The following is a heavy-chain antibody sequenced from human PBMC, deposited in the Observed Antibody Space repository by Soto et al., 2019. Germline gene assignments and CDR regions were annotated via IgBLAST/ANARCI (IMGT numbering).Heavy chain of an antibody. CDR1: GYTFTSYY. V-gene: IGHV1-46*01. D-gene: IGHD5-18*01. J-gene: IGHJ6*02. CDR3: ARGQAAMVIHYYYGMDV. CDR2: INPSGGST. Sequence: ASVKVSCKASGYTFTSYYMHWVRQAPGQGLEWMGIINPSGGSTSYAQKFQGRVTITADESTSTAYMELSSLRSEDTAVYYCARGQAAMVIHYYYGMDVWGQGTTVTVSS.